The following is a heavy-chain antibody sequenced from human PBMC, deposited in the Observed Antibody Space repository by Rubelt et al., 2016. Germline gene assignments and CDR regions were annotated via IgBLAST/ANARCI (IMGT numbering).Heavy chain of an antibody. D-gene: IGHD6-6*01. CDR2: ISAYNGNT. CDR3: ARDRIRIAARQGWYFDL. Sequence: VQLVQSGAEVKKPGASVKVSCKASGYTFTSYGISWVRQAPGQGLEWMGWISAYNGNTNYAQKIQGRGTMTTATSTSTAYMELRSMRSEDTAVYYCARDRIRIAARQGWYFDLWGRGTLVTVSS. CDR1: GYTFTSYG. V-gene: IGHV1-18*01. J-gene: IGHJ2*01.